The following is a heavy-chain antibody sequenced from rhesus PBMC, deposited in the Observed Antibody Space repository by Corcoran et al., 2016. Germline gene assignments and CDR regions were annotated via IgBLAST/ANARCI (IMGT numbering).Heavy chain of an antibody. V-gene: IGHV2-174*01. D-gene: IGHD2-21*01. CDR3: ARRWSVSVFFDY. CDR1: GFSLSTNGVA. CDR2: IYWDEDK. J-gene: IGHJ4*01. Sequence: QVTLKESGPALVKPTQTLTLTCTFSGFSLSTNGVAVGWIRQPPGKALEWLALIYWDEDKRYSTSLHNRLTITQDTAKNQCVLTMTNMDPVDTATYYCARRWSVSVFFDYWGQGVLVTVSS.